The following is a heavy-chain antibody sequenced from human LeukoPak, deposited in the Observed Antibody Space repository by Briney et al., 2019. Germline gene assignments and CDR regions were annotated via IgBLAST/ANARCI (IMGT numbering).Heavy chain of an antibody. CDR2: IKSDGSST. CDR1: GFTFTTYW. V-gene: IGHV3-74*01. J-gene: IGHJ6*03. CDR3: ARGHGDFPVNYYFDL. Sequence: GGSLRLSCAASGFTFTTYWMHWVRQAPGKGLVWVSRIKSDGSSTSYADSVKGRFTISRDNAKNTLYLQMNSLRAEDTAVYYCARGHGDFPVNYYFDLWGQGTTVTVSS. D-gene: IGHD4-17*01.